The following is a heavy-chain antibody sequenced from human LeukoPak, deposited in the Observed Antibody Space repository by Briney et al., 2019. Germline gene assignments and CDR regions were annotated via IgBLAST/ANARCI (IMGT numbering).Heavy chain of an antibody. CDR1: GFTFDDYA. D-gene: IGHD2-8*01. Sequence: PGGSLSLSCAAAGFTFDDYAMHWVRQAAGKGLEWVSGNSWSSGSIGYADSVKGRFTISRDNAKNSLYLQMNSLRAEDMALYYCAKDISYRSWGFATFDYWGQGTLVTVSS. V-gene: IGHV3-9*03. J-gene: IGHJ4*02. CDR3: AKDISYRSWGFATFDY. CDR2: NSWSSGSI.